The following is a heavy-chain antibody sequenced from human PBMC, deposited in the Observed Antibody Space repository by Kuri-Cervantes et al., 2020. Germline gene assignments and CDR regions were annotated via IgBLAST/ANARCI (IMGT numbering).Heavy chain of an antibody. CDR1: GFTFSSYG. V-gene: IGHV3-30*02. D-gene: IGHD1-20*01. CDR3: AKDLTGNHDAFDI. Sequence: GESLKISCAASGFTFSSYGMHWVRQAPGKGLEWVAFIRSDGNDKYHADSVKGRFTISRDNSRNTLYLPMNSLRTEDTAVYYCAKDLTGNHDAFDIWGQGTMVTVSS. CDR2: IRSDGNDK. J-gene: IGHJ3*02.